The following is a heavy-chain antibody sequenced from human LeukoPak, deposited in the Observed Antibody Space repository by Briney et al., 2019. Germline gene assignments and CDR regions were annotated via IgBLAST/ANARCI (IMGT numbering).Heavy chain of an antibody. CDR3: ARGLHYYYYGMDV. CDR1: GFTFSSYT. CDR2: ISYDGSNK. Sequence: PGRSLRLSCAASGFTFSSYTMQWVRQAPGKGLEWVAVISYDGSNKYYADSVKGRFTISRDNSKNTLYLQMNSLRAEDTAVYYCARGLHYYYYGMDVWGQGTTVTVSS. V-gene: IGHV3-30-3*01. J-gene: IGHJ6*02. D-gene: IGHD3-10*01.